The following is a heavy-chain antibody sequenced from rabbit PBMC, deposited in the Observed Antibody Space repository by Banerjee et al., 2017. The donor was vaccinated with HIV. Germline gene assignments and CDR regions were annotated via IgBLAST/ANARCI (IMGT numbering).Heavy chain of an antibody. CDR2: IHIDSSGTT. D-gene: IGHD1-1*01. CDR3: ARLYVGSIGYFDL. Sequence: QSLEESGGDLVKPGASLTLTCTASGFSFSSSDWICWVRQAPGKGLEWIACIHIDSSGTTRYASWAKGRFTISKTSSTTVTLQMTSLTAADTATYFCARLYVGSIGYFDLWGPGTLVTVS. J-gene: IGHJ4*01. CDR1: GFSFSSSDW. V-gene: IGHV1S40*01.